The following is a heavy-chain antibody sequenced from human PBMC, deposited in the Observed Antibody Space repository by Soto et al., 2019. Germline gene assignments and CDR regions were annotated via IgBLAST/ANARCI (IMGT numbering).Heavy chain of an antibody. CDR3: AKAIENNGSYPCFER. V-gene: IGHV3-23*01. Sequence: GGSLRLSCVASGFTFSRNAMSWVRQAPGKGLEWVSAIGASGVTTYYADSVKGRFSISRDNSINTVFLQMSSLRAEDTAVYYCAKAIENNGSYPCFERWGEGALVSV. D-gene: IGHD1-26*01. CDR2: IGASGVTT. J-gene: IGHJ4*02. CDR1: GFTFSRNA.